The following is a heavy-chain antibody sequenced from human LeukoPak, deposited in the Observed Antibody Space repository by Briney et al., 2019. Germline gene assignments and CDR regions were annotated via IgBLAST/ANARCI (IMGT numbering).Heavy chain of an antibody. J-gene: IGHJ5*02. CDR2: INHSGST. V-gene: IGHV4-34*01. CDR1: GGSFSGCY. D-gene: IGHD2-2*01. CDR3: ARVRRVVPAAMAHNWFDP. Sequence: SETLSLTCAVYGGSFSGCYWSWIRQPPGKGLEWIGEINHSGSTNYNPSLKSRVTISVDTSKNQFSLKLSSVPAADTAVYYCARVRRVVPAAMAHNWFDPWGQGTLVTVSS.